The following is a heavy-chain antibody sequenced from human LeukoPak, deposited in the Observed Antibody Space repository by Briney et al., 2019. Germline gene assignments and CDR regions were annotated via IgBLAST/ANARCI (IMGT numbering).Heavy chain of an antibody. D-gene: IGHD2-21*02. Sequence: GGSLRLSCAASGFTFSSYWMHWVRQAPGKGLVWVSRINSDGSSTSYADSVKGRFTIFRDNAKNTLYLQMNSLRAEDTAVYYCARGFLAYCGGDCYSDAFDIWGQGTMVTVSS. V-gene: IGHV3-74*01. J-gene: IGHJ3*02. CDR3: ARGFLAYCGGDCYSDAFDI. CDR2: INSDGSST. CDR1: GFTFSSYW.